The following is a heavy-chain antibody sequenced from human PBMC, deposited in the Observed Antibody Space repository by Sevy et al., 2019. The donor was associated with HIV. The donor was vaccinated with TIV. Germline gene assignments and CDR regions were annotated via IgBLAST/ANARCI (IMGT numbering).Heavy chain of an antibody. J-gene: IGHJ4*02. CDR1: GFTLSNYW. D-gene: IGHD1-26*01. CDR2: IIQDGSDK. V-gene: IGHV3-7*01. CDR3: ARDLFSGSYYENY. Sequence: GGSLRLSCAASGFTLSNYWMSWVRQAPGKGLEWVANIIQDGSDKYYVDSVKGRFTISRDNAKNSLYLQMNSLGVEDTVVYYCARDLFSGSYYENYWGQGTLVTVSS.